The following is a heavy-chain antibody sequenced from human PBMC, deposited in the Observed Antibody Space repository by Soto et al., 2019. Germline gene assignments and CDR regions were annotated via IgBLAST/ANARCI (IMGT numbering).Heavy chain of an antibody. J-gene: IGHJ4*02. CDR2: IYYRGST. V-gene: IGHV4-59*01. Sequence: SETLSLTCTVSGGSIGSYYWSWIRQPPGKGLEWIGFIYYRGSTNYNPSLKSRVTISVDTSKNQFFLKLTSVTPADTAVYYCARGGPGYGDRIFEYWGQGTLVTVSS. D-gene: IGHD4-17*01. CDR1: GGSIGSYY. CDR3: ARGGPGYGDRIFEY.